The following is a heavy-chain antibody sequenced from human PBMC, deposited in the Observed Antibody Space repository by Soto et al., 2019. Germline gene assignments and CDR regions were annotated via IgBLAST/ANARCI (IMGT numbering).Heavy chain of an antibody. J-gene: IGHJ4*02. CDR3: ATGTLKVADIDFDY. CDR1: GYTLTELS. CDR2: FDPEDGET. D-gene: IGHD6-19*01. Sequence: ASVKVSCKVSGYTLTELSMHWVRQAPGKGLEWMGGFDPEDGETIYAQKFQGRVTMTEDTSTDTAYMELSSLRSEDTAVYYCATGTLKVADIDFDYWGQGTLVTVSS. V-gene: IGHV1-24*01.